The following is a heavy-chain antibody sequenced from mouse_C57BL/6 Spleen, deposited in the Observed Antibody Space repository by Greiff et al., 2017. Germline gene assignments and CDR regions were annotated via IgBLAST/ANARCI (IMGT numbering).Heavy chain of an antibody. J-gene: IGHJ2*01. CDR1: GYNFKDYY. D-gene: IGHD2-3*01. Sequence: VQLQQSGAELVKPGASVKLSCTASGYNFKDYYMHWVKQRTEQGLEWIGRIDPEDGETKDAAKFQGKATIAADTSSNTAYLQLSSLASEDTAVSYCAVYDCYYLGYWGQGTTLTVSS. V-gene: IGHV14-2*01. CDR3: AVYDCYYLGY. CDR2: IDPEDGET.